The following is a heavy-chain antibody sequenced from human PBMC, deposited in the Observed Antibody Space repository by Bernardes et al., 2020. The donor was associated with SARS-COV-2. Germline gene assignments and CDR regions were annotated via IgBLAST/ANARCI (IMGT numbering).Heavy chain of an antibody. V-gene: IGHV4-39*01. CDR2: IYYSGST. J-gene: IGHJ5*02. CDR3: ARQPMGIAAAWFDP. Sequence: SETLSLTCTVSGGSISSSSYYWGWIRQPPGKGLEWIGSIYYSGSTYYNPSLKSRVTISVDTSKNQFSLKLSSVTAADTAVYYCARQPMGIAAAWFDPWGQGTLVTVSS. CDR1: GGSISSSSYY. D-gene: IGHD6-13*01.